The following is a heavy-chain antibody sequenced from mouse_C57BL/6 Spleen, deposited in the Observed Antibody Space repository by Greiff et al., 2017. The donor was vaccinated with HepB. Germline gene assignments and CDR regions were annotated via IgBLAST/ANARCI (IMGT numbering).Heavy chain of an antibody. D-gene: IGHD1-1*02. Sequence: VQLQQPGAELVKPGASVKLSCKASGYTFTSYWMHWVKQRPGQGLEWIGMIHPNSGSTNYNEKFKSKATLTVDKSSSTAYMQLSSLTSEDSAVYYCARSRYGYAMDYWGQGTSVTVSS. CDR1: GYTFTSYW. CDR2: IHPNSGST. CDR3: ARSRYGYAMDY. J-gene: IGHJ4*01. V-gene: IGHV1-64*01.